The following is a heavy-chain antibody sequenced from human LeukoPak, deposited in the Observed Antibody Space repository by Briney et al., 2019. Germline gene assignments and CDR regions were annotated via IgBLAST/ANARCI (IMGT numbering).Heavy chain of an antibody. V-gene: IGHV4-39*07. CDR2: IYDSGST. D-gene: IGHD4-11*01. CDR1: GGSIRSSYYY. J-gene: IGHJ4*02. CDR3: ARGGYSKRYFDY. Sequence: SSETLSLTCTVSGGSIRSSYYYWGWIRQPPGKGLEWIGSIYDSGSTYYNPSLKSRVTISVDRSKNQFSLKLSSVTAADTAVYYCARGGYSKRYFDYWGQGTLVTVSS.